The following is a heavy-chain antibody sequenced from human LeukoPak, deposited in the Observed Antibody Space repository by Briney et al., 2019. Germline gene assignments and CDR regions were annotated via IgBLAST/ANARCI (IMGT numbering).Heavy chain of an antibody. CDR3: VVGYCSSTSCYREYFQH. CDR2: IYHSGST. V-gene: IGHV4-38-2*01. D-gene: IGHD2-2*02. Sequence: PSETLSLTCAASGYSISSGYYWGWIRQPPGQGLEWIGTIYHSGSTYYNPSLKSRVTISVDTSKNQFSLKLSSVTAADTAVYYCVVGYCSSTSCYREYFQHWGQGTLVTVSS. CDR1: GYSISSGYY. J-gene: IGHJ1*01.